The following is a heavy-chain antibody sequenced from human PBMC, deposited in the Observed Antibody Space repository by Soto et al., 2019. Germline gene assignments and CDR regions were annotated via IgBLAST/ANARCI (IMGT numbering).Heavy chain of an antibody. V-gene: IGHV4-31*03. J-gene: IGHJ4*02. CDR3: AGDWIGVAGTGGGGFDY. Sequence: QVQLQESGPGLVKPSQTLSLTCTVSGGSISSGGYYWSWIRQHPGKGLEWIGYIYYSGSTYYNPSPERRVNLAVETSKNPFPLKVRPVAAAGTGVDYWAGDWIGVAGTGGGGFDYWGQGTLVTVSS. CDR2: IYYSGST. D-gene: IGHD6-19*01. CDR1: GGSISSGGYY.